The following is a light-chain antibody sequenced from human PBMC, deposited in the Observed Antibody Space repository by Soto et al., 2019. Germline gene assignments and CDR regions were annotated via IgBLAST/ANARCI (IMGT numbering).Light chain of an antibody. J-gene: IGLJ3*02. V-gene: IGLV1-44*01. CDR3: AAWDDSLIAWV. Sequence: QSVLTQPPSASGTPGQRVTISCFGSSSNIGSNTVNWYQQLPGTAPKLLIYRNNQRPSGVPDRFSGSKSGTSASLAISGLQSEDEADFYCAAWDDSLIAWVFGGGTKVTVL. CDR1: SSNIGSNT. CDR2: RNN.